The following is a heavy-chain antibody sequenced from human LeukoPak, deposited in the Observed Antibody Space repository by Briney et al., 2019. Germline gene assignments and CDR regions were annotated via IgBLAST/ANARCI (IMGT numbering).Heavy chain of an antibody. Sequence: PSETLSLTCTVSGGSISSSIYYWGWIRQSPGKGLEWIGSIYYSGSTYYIPSLKSRVTLSVDTSKNQSSLKLSSVTAADTAVYYCARHLRQRYFDWLLRKGYYYYYMDVWGKGATVTISS. CDR1: GGSISSSIYY. CDR2: IYYSGST. J-gene: IGHJ6*03. CDR3: ARHLRQRYFDWLLRKGYYYYYMDV. D-gene: IGHD3-9*01. V-gene: IGHV4-39*01.